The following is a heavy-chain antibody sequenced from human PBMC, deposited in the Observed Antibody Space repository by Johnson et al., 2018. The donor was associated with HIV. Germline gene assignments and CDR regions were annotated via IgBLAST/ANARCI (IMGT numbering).Heavy chain of an antibody. CDR1: GFTVSDNY. CDR3: ARILPGYCRA. J-gene: IGHJ3*01. V-gene: IGHV3-53*01. CDR2: IYSGGRT. D-gene: IGHD2-15*01. Sequence: VQLVESGGGLIQPGGSLRLSCAASGFTVSDNYMTWVRQAPGKGLEWVSVIYSGGRTYYADFVQGRFTISRDNSKNTVYLLMNSLRGEDTAVYYCARILPGYCRAWGQGTMVTVSS.